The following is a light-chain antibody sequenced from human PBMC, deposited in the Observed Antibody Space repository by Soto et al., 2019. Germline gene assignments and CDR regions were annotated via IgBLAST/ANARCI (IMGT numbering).Light chain of an antibody. J-gene: IGKJ1*01. CDR3: HQDNNWPPWT. V-gene: IGKV3-15*01. CDR2: DAS. Sequence: EIVMTQSPATLSVSPGERATLSCRASQSVSSNLAWYQQKPGQAPRLLINDASTRAAGVPARFSGSGSGTEFTLTISSLQSEDFAVYYCHQDNNWPPWTFGQGTKVEIK. CDR1: QSVSSN.